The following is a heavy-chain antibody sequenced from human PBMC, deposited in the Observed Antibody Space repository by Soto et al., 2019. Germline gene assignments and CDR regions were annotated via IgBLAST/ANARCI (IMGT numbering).Heavy chain of an antibody. CDR3: ARDPYSISRFELDY. CDR2: ISSSSSTI. D-gene: IGHD6-13*01. J-gene: IGHJ4*02. CDR1: GFTFSSYS. V-gene: IGHV3-48*01. Sequence: PGGSLRLYCAASGFTFSSYSMNWVRQAPGKGLEWVSYISSSSSTIYYADSVKGRFTISRDNVKNSLYLQMNSLRAEDTAVYYCARDPYSISRFELDYWGQGTLVTVSS.